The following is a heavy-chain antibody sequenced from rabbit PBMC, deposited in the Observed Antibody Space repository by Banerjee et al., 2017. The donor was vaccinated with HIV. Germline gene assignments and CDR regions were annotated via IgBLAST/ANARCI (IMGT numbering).Heavy chain of an antibody. J-gene: IGHJ4*01. D-gene: IGHD2-1*01. CDR1: GDSFGRRNW. CDR3: ARSMSYAFNL. V-gene: IGHV1S45*01. Sequence: QEQLEESGGDRVKLGASLKLPCKASGDSFGRRNWICWVRQAPGKGLEWMACIDARSSAYASWAKGRFTISKTSTTVTLQMTSLTAAYTATYFCARSMSYAFNLWGPGTLVTVS. CDR2: IDARSS.